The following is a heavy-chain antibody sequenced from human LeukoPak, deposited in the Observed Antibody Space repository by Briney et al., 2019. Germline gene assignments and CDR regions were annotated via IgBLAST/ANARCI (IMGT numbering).Heavy chain of an antibody. CDR1: GFTFSTYW. CDR2: ISSSSSYI. CDR3: ARDGIVVAGTGRYFDY. J-gene: IGHJ4*02. V-gene: IGHV3-21*01. Sequence: GGSLRLSCTPSGFTFSTYWMSWVRQAPGKGLEWVSSISSSSSYIYYADSVKGRFTISRDNAKNSLYLQMNSLRAEDTAVYYCARDGIVVAGTGRYFDYWGQGTLVTVSS. D-gene: IGHD6-19*01.